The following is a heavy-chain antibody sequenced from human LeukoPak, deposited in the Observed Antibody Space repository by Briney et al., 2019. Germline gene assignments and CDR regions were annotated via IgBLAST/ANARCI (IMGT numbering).Heavy chain of an antibody. CDR2: INWNGGST. D-gene: IGHD3-22*01. J-gene: IGHJ4*02. CDR1: GFTFDDYG. CDR3: ARVTYYDSSGYSTFDY. V-gene: IGHV3-20*04. Sequence: GGSLRLSCAASGFTFDDYGMSWVRQAPGKGLEWVSGINWNGGSTGYADSVKGRFTISRDNAKNSLYLQMNSLRAEDTALYYCARVTYYDSSGYSTFDYWGQGTLVTVSS.